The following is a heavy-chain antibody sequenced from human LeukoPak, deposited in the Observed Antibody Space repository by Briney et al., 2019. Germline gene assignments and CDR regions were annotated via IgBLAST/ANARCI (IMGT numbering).Heavy chain of an antibody. CDR1: GGSFSGYY. CDR3: ARARDTAMVFDY. V-gene: IGHV4-34*01. CDR2: INHSGST. Sequence: SETLSLTCAVYGGSFSGYYWSWIRQPPGRGLEWIGEINHSGSTNYNPSLKSRVTISVDTSKNQFSLKLSSVTAADTAVYYCARARDTAMVFDYWGQGTLVTVSS. D-gene: IGHD5-18*01. J-gene: IGHJ4*02.